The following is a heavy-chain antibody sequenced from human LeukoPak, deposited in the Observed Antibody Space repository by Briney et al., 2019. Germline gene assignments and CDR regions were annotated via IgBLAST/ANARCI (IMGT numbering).Heavy chain of an antibody. V-gene: IGHV1-46*01. CDR2: IFPTTGTT. CDR3: ATEVPGSYHFDH. J-gene: IGHJ4*02. CDR1: GYTFTSHY. Sequence: ASVKVSCKASGYTFTSHYIHWVRQAPGQGLEWMGIIFPTTGTTRHAQKFQGRVTMTRDTSTTTVYLDLSSLTSEDTAVYYCATEVPGSYHFDHWGQGTLVTVSS. D-gene: IGHD1-14*01.